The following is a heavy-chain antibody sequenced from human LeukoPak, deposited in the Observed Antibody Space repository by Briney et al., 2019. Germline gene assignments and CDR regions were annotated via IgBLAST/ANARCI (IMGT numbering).Heavy chain of an antibody. CDR1: GGSISSGNW. J-gene: IGHJ6*03. Sequence: SGTLSLTCAVSGGSISSGNWWTWVRQSPGRGLEWIGEIHHGGTTNYNPSLKSRVTISVDKPKNQFSLKLSSVTAADTAVYYCAKKDYYYMDVWGKGTTVTVSS. V-gene: IGHV4-4*02. CDR3: AKKDYYYMDV. CDR2: IHHGGTT.